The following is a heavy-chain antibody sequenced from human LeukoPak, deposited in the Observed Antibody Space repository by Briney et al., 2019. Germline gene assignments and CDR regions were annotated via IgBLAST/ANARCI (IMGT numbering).Heavy chain of an antibody. V-gene: IGHV4-59*08. D-gene: IGHD6-13*01. CDR1: GGSISSYY. CDR3: ARERQLEAWDY. Sequence: SETLSLTCTVSGGSISSYYWSWIRQPPGKGLEWIGYIYYSGSTNYNPSLKSRVTISVDTSKNQFSLKLSSVTAADTAVYYCARERQLEAWDYWGQGALVTVSS. J-gene: IGHJ4*02. CDR2: IYYSGST.